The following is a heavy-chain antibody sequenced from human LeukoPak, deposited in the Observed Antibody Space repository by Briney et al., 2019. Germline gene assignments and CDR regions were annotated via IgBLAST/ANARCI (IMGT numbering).Heavy chain of an antibody. CDR1: GFTFSSYS. J-gene: IGHJ4*02. CDR2: ISSSSSYI. Sequence: GGSLRLSCAASGFTFSSYSMNWVRQAPGKGLEWVSSISSSSSYIYYADSVKGRFTISRDTAKNSLYLQMNSLRAEDTAVYYCASLPTAGWGENVWGQGTLVTVSS. V-gene: IGHV3-21*01. D-gene: IGHD2-2*01. CDR3: ASLPTAGWGENV.